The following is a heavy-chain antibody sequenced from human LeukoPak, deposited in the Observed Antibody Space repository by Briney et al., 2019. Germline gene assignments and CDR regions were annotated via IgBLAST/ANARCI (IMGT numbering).Heavy chain of an antibody. D-gene: IGHD2-2*01. V-gene: IGHV4-31*03. Sequence: SQTLSLTCTVSGGSISSGGYYWSWIRQHPGKGLEWIGYIYYSGGTYYNPSLKSRVTISVDTSKNQFSLKLSSVTAADTAVYYCARVMRYCSSTSCYRPANFDYWGQGTLVTVSS. J-gene: IGHJ4*02. CDR1: GGSISSGGYY. CDR2: IYYSGGT. CDR3: ARVMRYCSSTSCYRPANFDY.